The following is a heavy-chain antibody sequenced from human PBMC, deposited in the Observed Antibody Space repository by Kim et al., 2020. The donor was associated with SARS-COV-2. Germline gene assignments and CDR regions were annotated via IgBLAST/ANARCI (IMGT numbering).Heavy chain of an antibody. CDR3: ATVPTSNCNFLNSGMDV. V-gene: IGHV3-11*01. J-gene: IGHJ6*02. CDR2: ISSNGSNI. Sequence: GGSLRLSCAASGFTFSDYYMSWVRQAPGKGLEWVSYISSNGSNIYYADSVKGRFTISRDNAKNSLYLQMNSLRAEDTAVYYCATVPTSNCNFLNSGMDVSGQGTTVTVSS. CDR1: GFTFSDYY. D-gene: IGHD1-7*01.